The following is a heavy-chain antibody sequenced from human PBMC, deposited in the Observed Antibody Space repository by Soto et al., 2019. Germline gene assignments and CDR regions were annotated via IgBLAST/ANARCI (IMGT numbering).Heavy chain of an antibody. CDR3: AGYSGYDGYYYYGMEV. CDR1: GGTFSSYA. CDR2: IIPIFGTA. Sequence: SVKVSCKASGGTFSSYAISWVRQAPGQGLEWMGGIIPIFGTANYAQKFQGRVTITADESTSTAYMELSSLRSEDTAVYYCAGYSGYDGYYYYGMEVWGQGTTVTVSS. V-gene: IGHV1-69*13. D-gene: IGHD5-12*01. J-gene: IGHJ6*02.